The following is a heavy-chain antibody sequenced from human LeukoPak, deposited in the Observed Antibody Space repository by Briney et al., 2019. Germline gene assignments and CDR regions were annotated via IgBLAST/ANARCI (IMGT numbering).Heavy chain of an antibody. CDR1: AFTFSNYN. D-gene: IGHD3-3*01. Sequence: GGSLRLSCAASAFTFSNYNMNWVRQAPGKGLEWVSSITSSSTYIYYADSVKGRFTISRDNAKNPLYLQVNSLRAEDTAVYYCARGGDYDFWSGYYPGGYYFDYWGQGTLVTVSS. J-gene: IGHJ4*02. CDR3: ARGGDYDFWSGYYPGGYYFDY. V-gene: IGHV3-21*01. CDR2: ITSSSTYI.